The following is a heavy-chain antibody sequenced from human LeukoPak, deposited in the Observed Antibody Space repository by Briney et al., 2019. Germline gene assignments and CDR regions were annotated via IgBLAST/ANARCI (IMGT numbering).Heavy chain of an antibody. Sequence: GESLKISCRGFGYAFYGYWISWVRQMPGKGLEWMGRIDPSDSYTNYSPSFQGHVTISADKSISTAYLQWSSLKASDTAMYYCARHWGSSSSGYYYYGMDVWGQGTTVTVSS. CDR3: ARHWGSSSSGYYYYGMDV. J-gene: IGHJ6*02. CDR1: GYAFYGYW. V-gene: IGHV5-10-1*01. CDR2: IDPSDSYT. D-gene: IGHD6-6*01.